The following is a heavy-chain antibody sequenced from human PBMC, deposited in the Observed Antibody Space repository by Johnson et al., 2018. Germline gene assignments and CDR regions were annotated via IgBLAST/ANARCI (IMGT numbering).Heavy chain of an antibody. V-gene: IGHV3-48*02. D-gene: IGHD3-3*01. J-gene: IGHJ6*02. CDR3: ARRRGDQLRFLEWFSYGMDV. CDR1: GFTFSSYG. CDR2: ISSGSSIV. Sequence: EVQLVETGGGVVQPGRSLRLSCAASGFTFSSYGMHWVRQAPGKGLEWVSYISSGSSIVYYGDSVKGRFTTSRDNAKNSLYLQMNSLGDEDTAGYYCARRRGDQLRFLEWFSYGMDVRGQGTTVTASS.